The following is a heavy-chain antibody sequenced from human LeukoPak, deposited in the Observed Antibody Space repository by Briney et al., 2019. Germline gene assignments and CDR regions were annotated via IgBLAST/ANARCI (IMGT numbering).Heavy chain of an antibody. CDR1: GFTFTSYN. CDR3: ARAAGVGSGWYPQYYFDY. V-gene: IGHV3-21*01. Sequence: GGSLRLSCAASGFTFTSYNMNWVRQAPGKGLEWVSSISSSSSYIYYADSVKGRFTISRDNAKNSLYLQMNSLRAEDTAVYYCARAAGVGSGWYPQYYFDYWGQGTLVTVSS. D-gene: IGHD6-19*01. J-gene: IGHJ4*02. CDR2: ISSSSSYI.